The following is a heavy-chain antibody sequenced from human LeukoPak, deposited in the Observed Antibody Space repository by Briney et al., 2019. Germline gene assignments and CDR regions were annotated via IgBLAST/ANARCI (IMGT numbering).Heavy chain of an antibody. CDR3: AKHPGD. D-gene: IGHD3-10*01. V-gene: IGHV3-74*01. CDR2: INTDGSNT. J-gene: IGHJ3*01. CDR1: GFPFGSYW. Sequence: PGGSLRLSCAASGFPFGSYWMHWVRHVPGKGLVWVSRINTDGSNTAYADSVKGRFTISRDNAKNTLSLQMNSLRAEDTAVYYCAKHPGDWGQGTMVTVSS.